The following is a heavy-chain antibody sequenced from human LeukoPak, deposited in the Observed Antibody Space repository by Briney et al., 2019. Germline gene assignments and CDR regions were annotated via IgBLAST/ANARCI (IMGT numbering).Heavy chain of an antibody. Sequence: GGSLRLSCAASGFTFSTYAMSWVRQAPGKGLEWVSAIGGSGDSTNYADSVKGRFTISRDTSKSTLYMQMNSLRAEDTAVYYCARAFTGNYDRGYFNSGGQGPLVTFSS. CDR3: ARAFTGNYDRGYFNS. J-gene: IGHJ4*02. D-gene: IGHD1-7*01. V-gene: IGHV3-23*01. CDR1: GFTFSTYA. CDR2: IGGSGDST.